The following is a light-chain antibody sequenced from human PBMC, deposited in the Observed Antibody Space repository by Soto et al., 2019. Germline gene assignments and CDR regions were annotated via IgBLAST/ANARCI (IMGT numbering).Light chain of an antibody. CDR3: ISNAVTTSYV. Sequence: QSALTQPPSASGSPGQSVTISCTGTSSDVGGYNFVSWYQQHPGKAPKLMIYEVDKRPSGVPDRFSGSKSDNTASLTVSGLQAEDEADYYCISNAVTTSYVFGTVTKLTVL. CDR1: SSDVGGYNF. CDR2: EVD. J-gene: IGLJ1*01. V-gene: IGLV2-8*01.